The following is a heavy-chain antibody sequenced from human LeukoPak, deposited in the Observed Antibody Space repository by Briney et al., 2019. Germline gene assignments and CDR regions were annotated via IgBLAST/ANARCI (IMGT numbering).Heavy chain of an antibody. CDR2: IGVSGGST. CDR3: AKTQNWDSFDY. Sequence: GGSLRLSCAASGFTFSSYAMSWVRQAPGKGLEWVSTIGVSGGSTYHADSVKGRFTISRDNSKNTLYLQMNSLRAEDTAVYYCAKTQNWDSFDYWGQGTLVTVSS. D-gene: IGHD7-27*01. CDR1: GFTFSSYA. J-gene: IGHJ4*02. V-gene: IGHV3-23*01.